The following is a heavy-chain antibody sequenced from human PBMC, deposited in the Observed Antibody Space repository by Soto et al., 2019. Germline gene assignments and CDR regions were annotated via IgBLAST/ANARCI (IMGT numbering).Heavy chain of an antibody. Sequence: SETLSLTCTVSGGSISSDYWNWIRQPPGKGLEWIGYIYYSGSTNYNPSLKSRVTISVDTSKNQFSLKLSSVTAADTAVYYCARGRGGWFINQLLNAFDIWGQGTMVTVSS. CDR2: IYYSGST. J-gene: IGHJ3*02. CDR1: GGSISSDY. V-gene: IGHV4-59*01. D-gene: IGHD2-2*01. CDR3: ARGRGGWFINQLLNAFDI.